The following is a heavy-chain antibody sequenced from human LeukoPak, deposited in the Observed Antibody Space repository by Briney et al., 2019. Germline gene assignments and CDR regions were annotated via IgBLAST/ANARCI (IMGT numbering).Heavy chain of an antibody. CDR2: INPDSGDT. J-gene: IGHJ4*02. CDR1: GYTFTGYY. CDR3: ASDALGGSGSSDY. Sequence: ASVKVSCKASGYTFTGYYMHWVRQAHGKGLEWMGQINPDSGDTNYAQKFQGRVTMTSDTSISTSYMELSRLRSDDTAVYYCASDALGGSGSSDYWGQGTLVTVSS. D-gene: IGHD3-10*01. V-gene: IGHV1-2*06.